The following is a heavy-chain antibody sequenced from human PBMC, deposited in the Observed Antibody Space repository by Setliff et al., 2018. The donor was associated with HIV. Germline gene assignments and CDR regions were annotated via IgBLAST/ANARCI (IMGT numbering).Heavy chain of an antibody. CDR2: IYPGDSDT. D-gene: IGHD3-10*01. CDR1: GYSFSSYW. V-gene: IGHV5-51*01. Sequence: PGESLKISCKGSGYSFSSYWIGWVRQMPGKGLEWMGIIYPGDSDTRYSPSFPGQVTISADKSISTAYLQWSSLKASDTAMYYCARGHLQRYYYGSGSPTFDYWGQGTLVTVSS. J-gene: IGHJ4*02. CDR3: ARGHLQRYYYGSGSPTFDY.